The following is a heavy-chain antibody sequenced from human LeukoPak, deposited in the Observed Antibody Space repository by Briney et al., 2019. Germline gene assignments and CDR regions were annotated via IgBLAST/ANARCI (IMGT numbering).Heavy chain of an antibody. V-gene: IGHV4-39*07. Sequence: KASETLSLTCTVSGGSISTTTYYWGWIRQPPGKGLEWIGVIYYSGNTYYISSLKSRVTISVDTSKNQFSLRLSSVTAADTAVYYCATTFELGYCSGGGCYIDYWGQGTLVTVSS. J-gene: IGHJ4*02. CDR3: ATTFELGYCSGGGCYIDY. CDR2: IYYSGNT. D-gene: IGHD2-15*01. CDR1: GGSISTTTYY.